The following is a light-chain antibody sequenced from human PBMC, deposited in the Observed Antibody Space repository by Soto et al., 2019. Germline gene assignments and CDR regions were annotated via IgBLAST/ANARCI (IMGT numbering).Light chain of an antibody. CDR2: DAS. J-gene: IGKJ5*01. CDR1: QTVRNNY. V-gene: IGKV3-20*01. Sequence: EFVLTQSPGTLSLSPGERVTLSCRASQTVRNNYLAWYQQKPGQAPRLLIYDASSRATGIPDRFSGGGSGTDFTLTISRLEPEDFAVYYCQQFSSSPLFGQGTRLEIK. CDR3: QQFSSSPL.